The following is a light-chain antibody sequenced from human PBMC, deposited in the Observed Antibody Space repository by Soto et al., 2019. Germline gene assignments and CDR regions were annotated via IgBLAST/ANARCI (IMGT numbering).Light chain of an antibody. CDR2: DAS. CDR3: QQRSNWPPFT. Sequence: EIVLTQSPATLSLSPGERATLSCRSSRSVSRYLAWYQQKPGQAPRLLIFDASNRATGIPARFSGSGSGTEFTLPISSLEPEDFAVYYCQQRSNWPPFTFGPGTKVDIK. CDR1: RSVSRY. J-gene: IGKJ3*01. V-gene: IGKV3-11*01.